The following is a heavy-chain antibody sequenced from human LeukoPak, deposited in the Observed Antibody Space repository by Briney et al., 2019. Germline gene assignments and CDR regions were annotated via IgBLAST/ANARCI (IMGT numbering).Heavy chain of an antibody. CDR2: IKQDGSEK. V-gene: IGHV3-7*01. D-gene: IGHD2-15*01. J-gene: IGHJ4*02. CDR1: GFTFSSYW. Sequence: GGSLRLSCEASGFTFSSYWMSWVRQAPGKGLEWVANIKQDGSEKYYVNSVKGRFTISRDNAKNSLYLQMNSLRAEDTAVYYCASDSAWNLHGGYLDHWGQGTLVSVSS. CDR3: ASDSAWNLHGGYLDH.